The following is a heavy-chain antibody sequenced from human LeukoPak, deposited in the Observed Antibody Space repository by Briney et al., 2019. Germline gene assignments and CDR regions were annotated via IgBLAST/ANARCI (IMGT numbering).Heavy chain of an antibody. D-gene: IGHD3-22*01. Sequence: PGGSLRLSCAASGLTVSNNYMRWVRQAPGKGLEWVSTIFTGDGTHYADSVKGRFTISRDNSKNTLYLQMNGLRAEDTAVYYCAGSRSISGYSDYWGQGTLVTVSS. CDR3: AGSRSISGYSDY. V-gene: IGHV3-53*01. CDR2: IFTGDGT. J-gene: IGHJ4*02. CDR1: GLTVSNNY.